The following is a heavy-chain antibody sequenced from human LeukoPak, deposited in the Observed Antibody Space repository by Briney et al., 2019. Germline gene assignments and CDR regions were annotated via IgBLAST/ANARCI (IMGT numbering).Heavy chain of an antibody. CDR1: GFTFSSYA. CDR3: AKRDGGKSWGY. D-gene: IGHD4-23*01. V-gene: IGHV3-23*01. J-gene: IGHJ4*02. CDR2: ISGSGGST. Sequence: GGSLRLSCAASGFTFSSYAMSWVRQAPGKGLEWVSAISGSGGSTYYADSAKGRFTISRDNSKNTLYPQMNSLRAEDTAVYYCAKRDGGKSWGYWGQGTLVTVSS.